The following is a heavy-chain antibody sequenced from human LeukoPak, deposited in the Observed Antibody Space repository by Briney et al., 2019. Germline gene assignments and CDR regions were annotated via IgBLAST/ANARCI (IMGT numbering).Heavy chain of an antibody. CDR3: AREVVLWFGELFAPPPSAYYYGMDV. CDR2: MNPNSGNT. D-gene: IGHD3-10*01. V-gene: IGHV1-8*01. Sequence: ASVKVSCKASGYTFTSYGINWVRQATGQGLEWMGWMNPNSGNTGYAQKFQGRVTMTRNTSISTAYMELSSLRSEDTAVYYCAREVVLWFGELFAPPPSAYYYGMDVWGQGTTVTVSS. CDR1: GYTFTSYG. J-gene: IGHJ6*02.